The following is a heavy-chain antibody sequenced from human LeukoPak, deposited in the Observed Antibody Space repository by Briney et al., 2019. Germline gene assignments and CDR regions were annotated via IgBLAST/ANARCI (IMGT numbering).Heavy chain of an antibody. CDR1: GFTFSNYW. CDR3: ARGPVGLSALDA. J-gene: IGHJ5*02. V-gene: IGHV3-74*01. Sequence: GGSLRLSCAASGFTFSNYWMHWVRQAPGKGLVWVSRTNSDGSEIVYPDSVKGRFTISRDNARNTLSLQMNSLRVEDTAVYYCARGPVGLSALDAWGQGILVTVSP. CDR2: TNSDGSEI. D-gene: IGHD2-15*01.